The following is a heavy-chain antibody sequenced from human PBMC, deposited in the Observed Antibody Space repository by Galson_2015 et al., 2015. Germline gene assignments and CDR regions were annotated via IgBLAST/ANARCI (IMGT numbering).Heavy chain of an antibody. CDR3: ARAATPLIWFDP. J-gene: IGHJ5*02. CDR2: INPNSGGT. V-gene: IGHV1-2*04. Sequence: SVKVSCKASGYTFTGYYMHWVRQAPGQGLEWMGWINPNSGGTNYAQKFQGWVTMTRDTPISTAYMELSRLRSDDTAVYYCARAATPLIWFDPWGQGTLVTVSS. D-gene: IGHD2-15*01. CDR1: GYTFTGYY.